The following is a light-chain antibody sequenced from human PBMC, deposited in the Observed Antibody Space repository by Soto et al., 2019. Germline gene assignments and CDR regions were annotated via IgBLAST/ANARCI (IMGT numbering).Light chain of an antibody. CDR2: NAS. V-gene: IGKV3-11*01. CDR3: QQCDGVPFT. J-gene: IGKJ3*01. CDR1: QGVSSY. Sequence: EIVLTQSPSTLSSSPGERATLSCRASQGVSSYLAWYQQKPGKAPRLLIYNASNLATGIPSRFSGSGSGTDFTLAISNLEPEDFAIYYCQQCDGVPFTFGPGTKVEIK.